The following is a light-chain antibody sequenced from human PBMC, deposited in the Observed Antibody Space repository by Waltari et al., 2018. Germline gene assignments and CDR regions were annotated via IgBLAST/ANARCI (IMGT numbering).Light chain of an antibody. CDR3: QHYVRLPAT. Sequence: EIVLTQSPGPLSLAPGERATLSCRASQSVSRTLAWYQQKPGQAPSLLIYAASTRVTGIPDRFSGSGSGTDFSLTISRLEPEDFAVYYCQHYVRLPATFGQGTKVEIK. V-gene: IGKV3-20*01. J-gene: IGKJ1*01. CDR2: AAS. CDR1: QSVSRT.